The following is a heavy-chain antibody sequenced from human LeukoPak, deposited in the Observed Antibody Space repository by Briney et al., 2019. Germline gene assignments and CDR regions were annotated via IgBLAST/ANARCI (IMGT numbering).Heavy chain of an antibody. D-gene: IGHD2/OR15-2a*01. J-gene: IGHJ4*02. Sequence: GGSLRLSCAASGFTFSRYWLHWVRQAPGKGLVWVSRINSDGSTTSYADSVKGRFAISRDNAKNTLYLQMNSLRAEDTAVYYCAKDSAKKYDDYWGQGTLVTVSS. CDR2: INSDGSTT. CDR1: GFTFSRYW. CDR3: AKDSAKKYDDY. V-gene: IGHV3-74*01.